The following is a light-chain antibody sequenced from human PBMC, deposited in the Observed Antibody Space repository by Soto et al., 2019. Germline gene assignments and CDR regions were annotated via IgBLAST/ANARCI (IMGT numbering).Light chain of an antibody. V-gene: IGLV1-51*01. CDR1: SSNIGNNY. CDR3: GSWDTSLNALI. CDR2: ANN. J-gene: IGLJ2*01. Sequence: QSVLTQPPSVSADPGQKVTISCSGSSSNIGNNYVSWYQQLPGTAPKLLIYANNKRPSGIPDRFSGSKSGTSATLGISGLRTGDEADYYCGSWDTSLNALIFGGGTKVTVL.